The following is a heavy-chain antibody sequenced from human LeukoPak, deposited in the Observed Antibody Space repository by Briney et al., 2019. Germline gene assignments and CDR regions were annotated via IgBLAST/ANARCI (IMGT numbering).Heavy chain of an antibody. CDR1: GYSISSGYY. CDR2: IFHSGST. J-gene: IGHJ3*02. CDR3: ATCPGLLWFGELGFDI. D-gene: IGHD3-10*01. V-gene: IGHV4-38-2*02. Sequence: PSETLSVTCIVSGYSISSGYYWGWIRQPPGKGLEWIGSIFHSGSTYYNPSLRSRVTISVDTSKNQFSLKLSSVTAADTAVYYCATCPGLLWFGELGFDIWGQGTMITVSS.